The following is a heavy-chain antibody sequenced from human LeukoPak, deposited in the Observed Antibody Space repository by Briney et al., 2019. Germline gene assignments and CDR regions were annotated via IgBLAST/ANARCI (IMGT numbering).Heavy chain of an antibody. CDR1: GGTFSSYA. V-gene: IGHV1-69*04. CDR2: SIPILGIA. CDR3: ARGSYYDSSGYQFDY. J-gene: IGHJ4*02. D-gene: IGHD3-22*01. Sequence: GASVKVSCKASGGTFSSYAISWVRQAPGQGLEWMGRSIPILGIANYAQKFQGRVTITADKSTSTAYMELSSLRSEDTAVYYCARGSYYDSSGYQFDYWGQGTLVTVSS.